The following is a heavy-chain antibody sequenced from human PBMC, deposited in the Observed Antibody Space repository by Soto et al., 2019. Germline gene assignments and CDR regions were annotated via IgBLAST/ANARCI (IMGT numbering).Heavy chain of an antibody. Sequence: QVQLVESGGGVVQPGRSLRLSCAASGFTFSSYGMHWVRQAPGKGLEWAAVIWYDGSNKYYADSVKGRFTISRDNSKSTLYLQMNSLRDEDTAVYYCARDDYGMDVWGQGTTVTVSS. CDR1: GFTFSSYG. V-gene: IGHV3-33*01. CDR3: ARDDYGMDV. J-gene: IGHJ6*02. CDR2: IWYDGSNK.